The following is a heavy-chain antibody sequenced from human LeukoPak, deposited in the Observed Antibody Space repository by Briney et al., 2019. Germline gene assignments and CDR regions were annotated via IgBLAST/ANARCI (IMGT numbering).Heavy chain of an antibody. D-gene: IGHD1-14*01. J-gene: IGHJ4*02. Sequence: GGSLRLSCAASGFTVITNDMTWVRQAPGKGLEWVSALYSDGNTKYADSVQGRFTISRDNSKNTLYLEMNGLSPDDTAVYYCARGVEPLAANTLAYWGQGTLVTVSS. CDR2: LYSDGNT. V-gene: IGHV3-53*01. CDR1: GFTVITND. CDR3: ARGVEPLAANTLAY.